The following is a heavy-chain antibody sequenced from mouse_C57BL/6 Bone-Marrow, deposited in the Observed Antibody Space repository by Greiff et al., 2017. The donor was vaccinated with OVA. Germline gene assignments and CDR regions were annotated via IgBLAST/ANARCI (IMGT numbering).Heavy chain of an antibody. D-gene: IGHD1-1*01. J-gene: IGHJ4*01. CDR1: GYSITSDY. CDR2: ISYSGST. V-gene: IGHV3-8*01. CDR3: ARLYYYGSSYLYYAMDY. Sequence: EVKLQESGPGLAKPSQTLSLTCSVTGYSITSDYWNWIRKFPGNKLEYMGYISYSGSTYYNPSLKSRISITRDTSKNQYYLQLNSVTTEDTATYYCARLYYYGSSYLYYAMDYWGQGTSVTVSS.